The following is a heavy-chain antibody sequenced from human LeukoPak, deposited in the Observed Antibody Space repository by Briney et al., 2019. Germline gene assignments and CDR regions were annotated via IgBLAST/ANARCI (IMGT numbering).Heavy chain of an antibody. D-gene: IGHD3-10*01. CDR3: ARLYYGSGSYFAY. CDR2: IYPGDSDT. V-gene: IGHV5-51*01. J-gene: IGHJ4*02. Sequence: GASVKVSCKASGYNFTSYYLHWLRQMPGKGLEWMGIIYPGDSDTRYSPSFQGQVTISADKSISTAYLQWSSLKASDTAMYYCARLYYGSGSYFAYWGQGTLVTVSS. CDR1: GYNFTSYY.